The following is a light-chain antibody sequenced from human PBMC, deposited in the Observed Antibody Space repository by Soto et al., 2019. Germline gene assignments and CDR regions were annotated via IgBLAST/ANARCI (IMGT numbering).Light chain of an antibody. J-gene: IGLJ2*01. V-gene: IGLV1-51*01. Sequence: QSVLTQPPSVSAAPGQKVTISCSGSSSNIGNNYVSWYQHLPGTAPKLLIYDNNKRPSVIPDRFSGSKSCTSATLGITGLQTGDEADYYCGTWDSSLSAGVFGGGTKLTVL. CDR3: GTWDSSLSAGV. CDR1: SSNIGNNY. CDR2: DNN.